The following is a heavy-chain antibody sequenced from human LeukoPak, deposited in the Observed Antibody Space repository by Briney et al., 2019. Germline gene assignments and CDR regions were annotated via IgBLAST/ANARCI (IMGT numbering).Heavy chain of an antibody. CDR2: INPSGGST. D-gene: IGHD2-2*01. CDR3: AREIVVVPSAMGFDP. J-gene: IGHJ5*02. V-gene: IGHV1-46*01. Sequence: ASVKVSCKASGYSFTTYYIHWVRQAPGQGLEWMGVINPSGGSTSFAQKFQARLTMTRDTSTNTVYMKLSGLRSEDTAVYYCAREIVVVPSAMGFDPWGQGTLVTVSS. CDR1: GYSFTTYY.